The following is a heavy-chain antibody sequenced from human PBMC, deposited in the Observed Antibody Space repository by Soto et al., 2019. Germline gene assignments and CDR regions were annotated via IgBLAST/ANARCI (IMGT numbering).Heavy chain of an antibody. CDR2: INSDGSST. CDR3: ACLRGSSWDFDF. CDR1: GFTFSNYW. V-gene: IGHV3-74*01. J-gene: IGHJ4*02. D-gene: IGHD6-13*01. Sequence: GGSLRLSCAASGFTFSNYWMHWVRQAPGKGLVWVSRINSDGSSTDYADSVKGRFTISRDNAKNTLYLQMNSLRGEDTAVYYCACLRGSSWDFDFWGQGTLVTVSS.